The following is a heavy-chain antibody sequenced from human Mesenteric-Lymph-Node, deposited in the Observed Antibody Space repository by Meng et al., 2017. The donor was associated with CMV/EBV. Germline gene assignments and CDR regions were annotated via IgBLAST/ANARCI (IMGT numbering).Heavy chain of an antibody. D-gene: IGHD4-23*01. Sequence: SYYHWAWIRQPPGKGLEWIGSIYYAGGAYYSPSLESRVTMSVDTSKNQFALKLSSVTAADTAVYYCARDLPTMITPAGLGYIHFDPWGQGTLVTRLL. CDR3: ARDLPTMITPAGLGYIHFDP. V-gene: IGHV4-39*06. CDR1: SYYH. J-gene: IGHJ5*02. CDR2: IYYAGGA.